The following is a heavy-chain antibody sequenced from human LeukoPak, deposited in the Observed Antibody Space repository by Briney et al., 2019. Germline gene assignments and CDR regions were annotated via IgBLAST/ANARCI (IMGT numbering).Heavy chain of an antibody. J-gene: IGHJ2*01. CDR3: ARLPGHWYFDL. Sequence: SETLSLACAVYGGSFSGYYWSWIRQPPGKGLEWIGYIYYSGSTNYNPSLRSRVTISVDTSKNQFSLKLSSVTAADTAVYYCARLPGHWYFDLWGRGTLVSVSS. CDR1: GGSFSGYY. D-gene: IGHD7-27*01. CDR2: IYYSGST. V-gene: IGHV4-59*08.